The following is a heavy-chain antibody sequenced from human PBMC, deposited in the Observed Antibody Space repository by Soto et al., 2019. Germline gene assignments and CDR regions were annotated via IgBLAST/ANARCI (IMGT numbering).Heavy chain of an antibody. V-gene: IGHV3-23*01. CDR3: AKARADYYGSGSPIDY. J-gene: IGHJ4*02. CDR2: ISGSGGST. D-gene: IGHD3-10*01. CDR1: GFTFSSYA. Sequence: EVQLLESGGGLVQPGGSLRLSCAASGFTFSSYAMSWVRQAPGKGLEWVSAISGSGGSTYYADSVKGRFTISRDNSKNTLYLQMNSLRAEDMAVYYCAKARADYYGSGSPIDYWGQGTLVTVSS.